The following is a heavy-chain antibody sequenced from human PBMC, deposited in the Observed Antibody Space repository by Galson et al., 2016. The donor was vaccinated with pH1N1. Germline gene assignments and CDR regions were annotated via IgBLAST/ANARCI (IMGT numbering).Heavy chain of an antibody. V-gene: IGHV3-30-3*01. CDR2: ISYVESNK. Sequence: ASGFTFSHYAMHWVRQAPGKGLEWVAVISYVESNKDYADSVKGRFTVSRDNSKNTLYLQMNCLRAEDTALYYCARDHVYGDYFERFFDLWGRGTLVTVSS. D-gene: IGHD4-17*01. J-gene: IGHJ2*01. CDR1: GFTFSHYA. CDR3: ARDHVYGDYFERFFDL.